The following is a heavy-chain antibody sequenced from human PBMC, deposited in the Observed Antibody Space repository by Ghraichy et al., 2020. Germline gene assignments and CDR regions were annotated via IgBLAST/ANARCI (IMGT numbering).Heavy chain of an antibody. CDR3: ARGGLRWLPIDY. D-gene: IGHD4-23*01. Sequence: SETLSLTCAVYGGSFSGYYWSWIRQPPGKGLEWIGEINHSGSTNYNPSLKSRVTISVDTSKNQFSLKLSSVTAADTAVYYCARGGLRWLPIDYWGQGTLVTVSS. CDR1: GGSFSGYY. V-gene: IGHV4-34*01. CDR2: INHSGST. J-gene: IGHJ4*02.